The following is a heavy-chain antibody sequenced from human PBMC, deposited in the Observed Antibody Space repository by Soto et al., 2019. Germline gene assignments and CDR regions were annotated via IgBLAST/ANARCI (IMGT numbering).Heavy chain of an antibody. D-gene: IGHD6-6*01. Sequence: QVQLVESGGGVVQPGRSLRLSCAASGFTFSRYGMHWVRQAQGKGLEWVAAIWYDGSNKYYADSVKGRFTISRDNSKNALDLHMNSLRDEDKAVYYCARAPLASWYFDDLGQGTLVSVSS. J-gene: IGHJ4*02. V-gene: IGHV3-33*01. CDR2: IWYDGSNK. CDR3: ARAPLASWYFDD. CDR1: GFTFSRYG.